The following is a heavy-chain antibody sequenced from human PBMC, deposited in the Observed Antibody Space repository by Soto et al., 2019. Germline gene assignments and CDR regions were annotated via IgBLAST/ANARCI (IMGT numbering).Heavy chain of an antibody. CDR3: ATTGGYSFGDMGVDP. CDR1: GGSVNSYY. CDR2: MYYRGNT. D-gene: IGHD5-18*01. Sequence: VQLQESGPGLVKPSETLSLTCTVSGGSVNSYYWNWIRQPPGKGLEWIGYMYYRGNTKYNPSFQSRVTISIDTSKNQFSLKLNSVTAADTAVYYCATTGGYSFGDMGVDPWGQGTLVTVSS. V-gene: IGHV4-59*02. J-gene: IGHJ5*02.